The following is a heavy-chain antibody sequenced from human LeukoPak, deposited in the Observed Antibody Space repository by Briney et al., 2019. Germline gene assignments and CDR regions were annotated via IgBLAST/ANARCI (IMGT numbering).Heavy chain of an antibody. Sequence: GGSLRLSCEASGFIITGHSMNWVRQAPGKGLEWVASIDTNSFYIYHADAVMGRFTISRDNAKNSLYLQMTSLRVEDTAVYYCARDRAGPQQLVRRLGGMDVWGQGTTVTVSS. D-gene: IGHD6-13*01. CDR1: GFIITGHS. CDR2: IDTNSFYI. V-gene: IGHV3-21*01. CDR3: ARDRAGPQQLVRRLGGMDV. J-gene: IGHJ6*02.